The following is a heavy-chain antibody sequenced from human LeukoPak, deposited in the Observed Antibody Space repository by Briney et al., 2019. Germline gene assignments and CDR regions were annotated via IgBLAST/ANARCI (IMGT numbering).Heavy chain of an antibody. J-gene: IGHJ4*02. D-gene: IGHD2-2*01. CDR3: AKGFQFYCSSTSCSFFDY. CDR1: GFTLSSYA. CDR2: ISGSGGST. V-gene: IGHV3-23*01. Sequence: TGGSLRLSCAASGFTLSSYAMSWVRQAPGKGLEWVLAISGSGGSTYYADSVKGRFTISRDNSKNTLYLQMNSLRAEDTAVYYCAKGFQFYCSSTSCSFFDYWGQGTLVTVSS.